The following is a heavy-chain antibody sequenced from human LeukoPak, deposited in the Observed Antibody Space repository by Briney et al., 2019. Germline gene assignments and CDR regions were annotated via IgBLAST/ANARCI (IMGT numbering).Heavy chain of an antibody. V-gene: IGHV4-31*03. J-gene: IGHJ4*02. CDR3: ARVSGYDYFDY. D-gene: IGHD5-12*01. CDR2: IYYSGST. CDR1: GGSISSGNYH. Sequence: PSETLSLTCTVSGGSISSGNYHWSWVRQHPGKGLEWIGYIYYSGSTYYNPSLESRLTISVDPSKSQFSLRLSSVTAADTAVYHCARVSGYDYFDYWGQGTLVTVSS.